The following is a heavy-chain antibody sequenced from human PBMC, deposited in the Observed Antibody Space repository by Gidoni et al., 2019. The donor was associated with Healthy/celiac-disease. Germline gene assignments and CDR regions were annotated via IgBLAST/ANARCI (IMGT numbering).Heavy chain of an antibody. CDR1: GFTFSSYE. CDR2: ISSSGSTI. V-gene: IGHV3-48*03. Sequence: EVQLVESGGGLVQPGGSLSLSCAASGFTFSSYEMNWVRQAPGKGLEWVSYISSSGSTIYYADSVKGRFTISRDNAKNSLYLQMNSLRAEDTAVYYCARVWIYDFYYYYYYMDVWGKGTTVTVSS. D-gene: IGHD3-3*01. CDR3: ARVWIYDFYYYYYYMDV. J-gene: IGHJ6*03.